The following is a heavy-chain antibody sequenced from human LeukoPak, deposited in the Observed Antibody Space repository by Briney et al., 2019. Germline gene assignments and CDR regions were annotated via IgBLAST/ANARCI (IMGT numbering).Heavy chain of an antibody. V-gene: IGHV4-34*01. D-gene: IGHD2-2*01. Sequence: SETLSLTCAVYGGSFSGYYWSWIRQPPGKGLEWMGEINHSESTNYNPSLKSRVTISVDTSKNQFSLKLSSVTAADTAVYYCAKSGLGYCSSTSCHRGWFDPWGQGTLVTVSS. CDR3: AKSGLGYCSSTSCHRGWFDP. CDR1: GGSFSGYY. J-gene: IGHJ5*02. CDR2: INHSEST.